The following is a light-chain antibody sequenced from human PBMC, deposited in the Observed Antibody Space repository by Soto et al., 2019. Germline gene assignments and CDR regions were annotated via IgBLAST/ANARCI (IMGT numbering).Light chain of an antibody. CDR3: SSYSSSNPLRGL. V-gene: IGLV2-14*01. CDR1: SSDVGGYNY. J-gene: IGLJ2*01. CDR2: EVN. Sequence: QSALTQPASVSGSPGQSITISCTGTSSDVGGYNYDSWYQQHPGKAPKLMIYEVNNRPSGVSNRFSGSKSGNTASLTISGLQADDEADYYCSSYSSSNPLRGLVGGRTKVTVL.